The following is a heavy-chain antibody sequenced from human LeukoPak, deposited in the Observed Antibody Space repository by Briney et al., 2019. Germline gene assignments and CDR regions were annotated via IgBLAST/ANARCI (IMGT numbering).Heavy chain of an antibody. Sequence: GGSLRLSCVASEFTFSTSAMGWVRQAPGKGLEWVGRIKSKSDGGTADYAAPVTGRFTISRDDSKDTLFLQMNSLKTEDTAVYYCATAPGYWVSAPFDFWGPGTLVTVSS. D-gene: IGHD3-16*01. J-gene: IGHJ4*02. CDR2: IKSKSDGGTA. CDR3: ATAPGYWVSAPFDF. CDR1: EFTFSTSA. V-gene: IGHV3-15*01.